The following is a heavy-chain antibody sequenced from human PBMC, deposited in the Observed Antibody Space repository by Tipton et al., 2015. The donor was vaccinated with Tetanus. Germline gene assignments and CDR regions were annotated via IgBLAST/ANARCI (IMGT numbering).Heavy chain of an antibody. CDR1: GGSLSSYY. CDR3: ARGTGDY. V-gene: IGHV4-59*01. J-gene: IGHJ4*02. D-gene: IGHD1-14*01. Sequence: TLSLTCTVSGGSLSSYYWSWIRQPPGKGLEWIGYIYYSGRTNYNPSLKSRVTISVDTSKNQFSLKLSSVTAADTAVYYCARGTGDYWGQGTLVTVSS. CDR2: IYYSGRT.